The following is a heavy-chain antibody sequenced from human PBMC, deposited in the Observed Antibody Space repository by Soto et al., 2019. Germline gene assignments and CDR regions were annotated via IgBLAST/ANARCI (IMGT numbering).Heavy chain of an antibody. J-gene: IGHJ6*02. CDR1: GFTFSSYG. Sequence: QVQLVESGGGVVQPGRSLRLSCAASGFTFSSYGMHWVRQAPGKGLEWVAGIWYDGSNKYYVDSVKGRFTISRDNSKNTLYLQMNSLRAEDTAVYYCARGDYYDSSGYTDEGMDVWGQGTTVTVSS. CDR3: ARGDYYDSSGYTDEGMDV. V-gene: IGHV3-33*01. CDR2: IWYDGSNK. D-gene: IGHD3-22*01.